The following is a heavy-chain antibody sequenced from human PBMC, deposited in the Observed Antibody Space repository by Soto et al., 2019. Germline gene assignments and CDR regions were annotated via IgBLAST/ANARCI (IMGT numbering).Heavy chain of an antibody. D-gene: IGHD2-2*01. CDR2: IIPMFRTG. V-gene: IGHV1-69*01. Sequence: QVRLVQSGAEVKKPGSSVKVSCEASGGTFSSYTFSWVRQAPGHGLEWMGGIIPMFRTGNYAQKFQGRVTITPDESTNTVYMELSSLRSDDTSVYYFARDCGSTSCFDMDVWGQGTTVTVSS. CDR3: ARDCGSTSCFDMDV. CDR1: GGTFSSYT. J-gene: IGHJ6*02.